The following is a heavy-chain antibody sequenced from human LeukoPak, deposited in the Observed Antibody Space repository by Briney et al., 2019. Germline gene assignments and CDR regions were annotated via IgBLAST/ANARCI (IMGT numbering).Heavy chain of an antibody. J-gene: IGHJ5*02. CDR1: RYTFTSYD. CDR3: AGGRGMIVSGWFDP. Sequence: ASVKVSCKASRYTFTSYDINWVRQATGQGLEWMGWMNPNSGNTGYAQKFQGRVTMTRNTSISTAYMELSSLRSEDTAVYYCAGGRGMIVSGWFDPWGQGTLVTVSS. CDR2: MNPNSGNT. V-gene: IGHV1-8*01. D-gene: IGHD3-22*01.